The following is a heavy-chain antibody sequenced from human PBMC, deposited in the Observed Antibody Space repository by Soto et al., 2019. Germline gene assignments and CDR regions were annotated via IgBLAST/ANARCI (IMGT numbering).Heavy chain of an antibody. V-gene: IGHV3-23*01. D-gene: IGHD2-15*01. CDR3: AKPNPYCSGGSCYYEY. CDR2: ISGSGGST. CDR1: GFTFSSYA. J-gene: IGHJ4*02. Sequence: EVQLLESGGGLVQPGGSLRLSCAASGFTFSSYAMSWVRQAPGKGLEWVSAISGSGGSTYYADSVKGRFTISRDNSKNTLYLQMNSLRAEDTAVYYCAKPNPYCSGGSCYYEYWGQGTLVTVSS.